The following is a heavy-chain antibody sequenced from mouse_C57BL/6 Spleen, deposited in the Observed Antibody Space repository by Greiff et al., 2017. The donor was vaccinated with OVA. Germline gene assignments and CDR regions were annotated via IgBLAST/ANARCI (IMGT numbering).Heavy chain of an antibody. D-gene: IGHD2-3*01. J-gene: IGHJ4*01. CDR3: TRYDGYYDYAMDY. CDR1: GYTFTDYE. Sequence: QVQLQQSGAELVRPGASVPLSCKASGYTFTDYEMHWVKQTPVHGLEWLGAIDPETGGTAYNQKFKGKAILTADQSSSTAYMELRSLTSEDSSVEYCTRYDGYYDYAMDYWGQGTSVTVSS. CDR2: IDPETGGT. V-gene: IGHV1-15*01.